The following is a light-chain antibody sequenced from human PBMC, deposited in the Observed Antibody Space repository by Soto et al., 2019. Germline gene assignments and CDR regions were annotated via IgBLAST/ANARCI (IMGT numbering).Light chain of an antibody. J-gene: IGKJ2*01. CDR2: DAS. CDR1: QSISTW. CDR3: QHYNTHFYT. Sequence: DIQMTQSPSTLSASVGDRVIITCRASQSISTWLAWYQQKPGKAPNLLIYDASSLESGIPPRFSGSESGTEFTLTISCLQPDDFATYYCQHYNTHFYTVGQGTKLEMK. V-gene: IGKV1-5*01.